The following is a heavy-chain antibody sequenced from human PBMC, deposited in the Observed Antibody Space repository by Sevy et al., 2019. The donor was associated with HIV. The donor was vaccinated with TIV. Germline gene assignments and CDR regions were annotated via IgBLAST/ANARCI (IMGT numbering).Heavy chain of an antibody. J-gene: IGHJ4*02. V-gene: IGHV4-59*01. Sequence: SETLSLTCTVSGGSISSYYWSWIRQPPGKGLEWIGYIYYSGSTNYNPSLKSRVTISVDTSKNQFSLKLSSVTAADTAVYYCAREDGYCSSTSCPPEYWGQGTLVTVSS. D-gene: IGHD2-2*03. CDR2: IYYSGST. CDR3: AREDGYCSSTSCPPEY. CDR1: GGSISSYY.